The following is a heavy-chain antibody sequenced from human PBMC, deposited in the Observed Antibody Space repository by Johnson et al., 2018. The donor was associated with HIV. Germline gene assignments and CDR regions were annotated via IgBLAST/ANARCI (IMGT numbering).Heavy chain of an antibody. Sequence: QVQLVESGGGVVQPGRSLRLSCAASGFTFSSYAMHWVRQAPGKGLEWVAVISYDGSNKYYADSVKGRFTISRDNSKNTLYLQMNSLRAEDTTVYDCARGDEMATILIWGQGTMVTVSS. D-gene: IGHD5-24*01. CDR1: GFTFSSYA. J-gene: IGHJ3*02. CDR3: ARGDEMATILI. V-gene: IGHV3-30-3*01. CDR2: ISYDGSNK.